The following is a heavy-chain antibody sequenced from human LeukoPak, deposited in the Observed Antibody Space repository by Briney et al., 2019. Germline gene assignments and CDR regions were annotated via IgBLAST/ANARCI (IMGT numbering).Heavy chain of an antibody. V-gene: IGHV3-23*01. CDR1: GFSFSNNA. D-gene: IGHD5-12*01. CDR3: AHLTRGYSESDYCS. J-gene: IGHJ5*01. Sequence: GGSLRLSCAASGFSFSNNALTWVRQVPGKGLEWVSTISGSGGNKYYADSVHSRFIIITDNSKNTLLLQMNILRAADTAMFYCAHLTRGYSESDYCSWGHGTLVTASS. CDR2: ISGSGGNK.